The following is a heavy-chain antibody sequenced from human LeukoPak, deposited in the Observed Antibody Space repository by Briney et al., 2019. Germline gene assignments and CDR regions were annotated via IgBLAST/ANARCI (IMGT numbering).Heavy chain of an antibody. CDR2: IIPIFGTA. V-gene: IGHV1-69*01. D-gene: IGHD2-21*01. CDR1: GGTFSSYA. J-gene: IGHJ3*02. CDR3: ARGHIGLNNAFDI. Sequence: SVKVSCKASGGTFSSYAISWVRQAPGQGLEWMGGIIPIFGTANYAQKFQGRVTITADESTSTAYMELSSLRSEDPAVYYCARGHIGLNNAFDIWGQGTMVTVSS.